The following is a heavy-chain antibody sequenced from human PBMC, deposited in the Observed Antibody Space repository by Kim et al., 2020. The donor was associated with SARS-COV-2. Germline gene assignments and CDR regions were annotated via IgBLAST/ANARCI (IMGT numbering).Heavy chain of an antibody. D-gene: IGHD6-6*01. CDR3: TTGEAARPGGAY. Sequence: GGSLRLSCAASGFTFSNAWMSWVRQAPGKGLEWVGRIKSKTDGGTTDYAAPVKGRFTISRDDSKNTLYLQMNSLKTEDTAVYYCTTGEAARPGGAYWGQGTLVTVSS. CDR2: IKSKTDGGTT. CDR1: GFTFSNAW. V-gene: IGHV3-15*01. J-gene: IGHJ4*02.